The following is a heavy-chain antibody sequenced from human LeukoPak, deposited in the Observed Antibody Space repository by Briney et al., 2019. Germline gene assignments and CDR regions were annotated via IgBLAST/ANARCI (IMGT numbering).Heavy chain of an antibody. D-gene: IGHD1-1*01. CDR3: AREPVKYNWNFADPSGYVDI. CDR2: IYHSGST. J-gene: IGHJ6*03. CDR1: DGSLCDHY. Sequence: SETLSLTCTVSDGSLCDHYWVWVRQPPGKGLEFIGNIYHSGSTGYNPSLKTRVSISVDKSKSQFSLDLFSVTAADTAVYYCAREPVKYNWNFADPSGYVDIWGKGTTVTVS. V-gene: IGHV4-59*11.